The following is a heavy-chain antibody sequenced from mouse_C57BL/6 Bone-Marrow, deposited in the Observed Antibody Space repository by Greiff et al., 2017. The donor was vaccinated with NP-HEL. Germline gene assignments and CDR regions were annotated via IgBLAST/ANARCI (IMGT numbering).Heavy chain of an antibody. J-gene: IGHJ2*01. CDR1: GYTFTSYW. D-gene: IGHD3-2*02. Sequence: QVQLKQPGAELVMPGASVKLSCKASGYTFTSYWMHWVKQRPGQGLEWIGEIDPSDSYTNYNQKFKGKSTLTVDKSSSTAYMQLSSLTSEDSAVYYCAREGDSSGPYFDYWGQGTTLTVSS. V-gene: IGHV1-69*01. CDR3: AREGDSSGPYFDY. CDR2: IDPSDSYT.